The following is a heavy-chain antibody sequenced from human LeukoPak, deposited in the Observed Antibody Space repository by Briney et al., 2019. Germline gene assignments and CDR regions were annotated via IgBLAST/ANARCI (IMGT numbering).Heavy chain of an antibody. Sequence: PGGSLRLSCAASGFTFSSYAMHWVRQAPGKGLEWVAVISYDGSNKYYADSVKGRFTISRDNSKNTVYLQMNSLRVEDTGVYYCAKEQWLINSFDNWGQGTLVTVSS. CDR3: AKEQWLINSFDN. D-gene: IGHD6-19*01. V-gene: IGHV3-30*04. J-gene: IGHJ4*02. CDR1: GFTFSSYA. CDR2: ISYDGSNK.